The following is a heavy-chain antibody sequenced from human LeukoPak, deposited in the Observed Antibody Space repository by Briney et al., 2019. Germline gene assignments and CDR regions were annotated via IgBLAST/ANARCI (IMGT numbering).Heavy chain of an antibody. V-gene: IGHV1-2*02. CDR2: INPNSGGT. J-gene: IGHJ4*02. CDR1: GYTFSGYY. Sequence: ASVKVSCKASGYTFSGYYMHWVRQAPGQGLEWVGWINPNSGGTNYAQKFQGRVTMTTDTSTSTAYMELRSLRSDDTAVYYCARDLPAGIGNFDYWGQGTLVTVSS. D-gene: IGHD2-2*01. CDR3: ARDLPAGIGNFDY.